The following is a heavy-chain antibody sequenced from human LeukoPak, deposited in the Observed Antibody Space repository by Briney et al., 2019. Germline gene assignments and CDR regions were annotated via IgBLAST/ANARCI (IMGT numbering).Heavy chain of an antibody. CDR1: GGSISSGGYY. J-gene: IGHJ4*02. CDR2: IYYSGST. V-gene: IGHV4-31*03. CDR3: AREGGPYRPLDY. Sequence: PSETLSLTCTVSGGSISSGGYYWSWIRQHPGKGLEWIGYIYYSGSTYYNPSLKSRVTISVDTSKNQFSLKLSSVTAADTAVYYCAREGGPYRPLDYSGQGTLVTVSS.